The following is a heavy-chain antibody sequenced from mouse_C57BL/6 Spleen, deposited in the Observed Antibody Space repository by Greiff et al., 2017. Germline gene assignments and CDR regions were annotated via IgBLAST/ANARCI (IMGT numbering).Heavy chain of an antibody. V-gene: IGHV1-50*01. J-gene: IGHJ2*01. D-gene: IGHD1-1*01. CDR3: ARSGNYYGSSYPYYFDY. Sequence: QVQLQQPGAELVKPGASVKLSCKASGYTFTSYWMQWVKQRPGQGLEWIGEIDPSDSYTNYNQKFKGKATLTVDTSSSTAYMQLSSLTSEDSAVYYCARSGNYYGSSYPYYFDYWGQGTTLTVSS. CDR1: GYTFTSYW. CDR2: IDPSDSYT.